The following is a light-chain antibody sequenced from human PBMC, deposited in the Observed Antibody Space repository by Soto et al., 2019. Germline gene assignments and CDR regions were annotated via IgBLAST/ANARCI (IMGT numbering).Light chain of an antibody. CDR1: QSVSNY. CDR2: DAS. J-gene: IGKJ3*01. CDR3: QHRSNWPHT. Sequence: EIVLTQAPDTLSLSPGERATLSCRASQSVSNYLTWYHQQPGQAPRLLIYDASNRATGIPARFSGSGPGTDFTLTISSLEPEDFAVYYCQHRSNWPHTFGPGTKVDIK. V-gene: IGKV3-11*01.